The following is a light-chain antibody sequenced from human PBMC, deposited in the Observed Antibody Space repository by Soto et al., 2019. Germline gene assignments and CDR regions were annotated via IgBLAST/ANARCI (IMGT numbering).Light chain of an antibody. Sequence: IVLPQSPATLSVSPGERATIXCRASQSVSTKLAWYQQTPGQAPRLLIYGASNRATGVPARISGSVSGTEFTLTIASLQSEDFAVYYCQQYSSWLWTFGQGTKVDIK. J-gene: IGKJ1*01. CDR3: QQYSSWLWT. V-gene: IGKV3-15*01. CDR2: GAS. CDR1: QSVSTK.